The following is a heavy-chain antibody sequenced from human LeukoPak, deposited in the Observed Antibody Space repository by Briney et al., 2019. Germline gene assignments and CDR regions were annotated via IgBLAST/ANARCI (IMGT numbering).Heavy chain of an antibody. V-gene: IGHV3-48*03. Sequence: GGSLRLSCAAPGFTFSSYEMNWVRQAPGKGPQWVSYISSSGSTIYYADSVKGRFTISRDNAKNSLYLQMNSLRAEDTALYYCARGRYSSSWYIFEYWGQGTLVTVSS. J-gene: IGHJ4*02. D-gene: IGHD6-13*01. CDR3: ARGRYSSSWYIFEY. CDR1: GFTFSSYE. CDR2: ISSSGSTI.